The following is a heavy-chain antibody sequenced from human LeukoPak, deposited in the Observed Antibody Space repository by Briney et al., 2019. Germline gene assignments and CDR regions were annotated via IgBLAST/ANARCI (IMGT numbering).Heavy chain of an antibody. CDR2: IYPADSDT. Sequence: GESLKISCQVSGYIFTNYWIGWVRQMPGKGLESMGIIYPADSDTTYSPSFQGQVAISVDKSISTVYLHWSSLKASDTAIYYCAISARRAADYWGQGTQVTVSS. CDR3: AISARRAADY. CDR1: GYIFTNYW. V-gene: IGHV5-51*01. J-gene: IGHJ4*02. D-gene: IGHD2-15*01.